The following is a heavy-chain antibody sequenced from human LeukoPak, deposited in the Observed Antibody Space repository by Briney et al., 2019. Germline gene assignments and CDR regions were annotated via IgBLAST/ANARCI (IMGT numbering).Heavy chain of an antibody. J-gene: IGHJ5*02. V-gene: IGHV4-39*01. Sequence: PSETLSLTCTVSGGSISSSSYYWGWIRQPPGKGLEWIGSIYCSGSTYYNPSLKSRVTISVDTSKNQFSLKLSSVTAADTAVYYCASGPGFDPWGQGTLVTVSS. CDR2: IYCSGST. CDR1: GGSISSSSYY. CDR3: ASGPGFDP.